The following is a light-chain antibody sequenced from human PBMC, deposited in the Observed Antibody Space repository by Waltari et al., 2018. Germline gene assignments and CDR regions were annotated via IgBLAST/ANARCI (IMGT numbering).Light chain of an antibody. CDR1: QSVSSSY. V-gene: IGKV3-20*01. CDR3: QQYGSSPA. J-gene: IGKJ1*01. CDR2: GAS. Sequence: EIVLTQSPGTLSLSPGERATLSCRASQSVSSSYLAWYQQKPGQAPRPLIYGASSRATGIPDRFSGRGSGTDFTLTISRLEPEDFAVYYCQQYGSSPAFGQGTKVEIK.